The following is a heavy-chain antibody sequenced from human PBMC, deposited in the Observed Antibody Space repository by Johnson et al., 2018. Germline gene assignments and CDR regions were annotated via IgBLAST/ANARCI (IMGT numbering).Heavy chain of an antibody. CDR2: VKRQTDGGTT. CDR3: TTEPLAADYYYYDMDV. V-gene: IGHV3-15*07. J-gene: IGHJ6*03. D-gene: IGHD1-1*01. Sequence: VQLVQSGGGLVKPGGSLRLSCAASGFTFSNAWMNWVRQAPGKGLVWVGRVKRQTDGGTTDYAAPVKGGFTIARDDTKNTLYLERNSLKTEDTAVYYCTTEPLAADYYYYDMDVWGKGTTVTVSS. CDR1: GFTFSNAW.